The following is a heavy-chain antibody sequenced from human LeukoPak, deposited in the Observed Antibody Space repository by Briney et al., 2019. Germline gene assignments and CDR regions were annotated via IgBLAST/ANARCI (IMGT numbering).Heavy chain of an antibody. CDR3: ARGLLRAGYSGYDCLDY. Sequence: RGGSLRLSCAASGFTFSSYTVHWVRQGPGKGLEWVAVISSDGSNIFNAASVKGRFTIARDNSKNTLYLQMNSLRAEDTAVYYCARGLLRAGYSGYDCLDYWGQGTLVSVSS. CDR1: GFTFSSYT. V-gene: IGHV3-30-3*01. D-gene: IGHD5-12*01. J-gene: IGHJ4*02. CDR2: ISSDGSNI.